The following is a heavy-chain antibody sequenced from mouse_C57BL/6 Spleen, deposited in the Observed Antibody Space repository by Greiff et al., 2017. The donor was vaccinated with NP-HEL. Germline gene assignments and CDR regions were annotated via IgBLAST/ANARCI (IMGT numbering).Heavy chain of an antibody. CDR3: ARHGYDYAMDY. V-gene: IGHV5-15*01. Sequence: EVKLVESGGGLVQPGGSLKLSCAASGFTFSDYGMAWVRPAPRKGPEWVAFISNLAYSIYYADTVTGRFTISRENAKNTLYLEMSSLRSEDTAMYYCARHGYDYAMDYWGQGTSVTVSS. CDR1: GFTFSDYG. J-gene: IGHJ4*01. CDR2: ISNLAYSI. D-gene: IGHD2-2*01.